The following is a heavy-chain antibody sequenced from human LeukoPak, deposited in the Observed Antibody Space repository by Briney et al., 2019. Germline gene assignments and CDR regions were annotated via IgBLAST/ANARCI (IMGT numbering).Heavy chain of an antibody. Sequence: ASVKVSCKASGGTFSSYAISWVRQAPGQGLEWMGGIIPIFGTANYAQKFQGRVTITTDESTSTAYMELSSLRSEDTAVYYCARGIAAAAPFDYWGQGTLVTVSS. CDR1: GGTFSSYA. V-gene: IGHV1-69*05. CDR3: ARGIAAAAPFDY. D-gene: IGHD6-13*01. CDR2: IIPIFGTA. J-gene: IGHJ4*02.